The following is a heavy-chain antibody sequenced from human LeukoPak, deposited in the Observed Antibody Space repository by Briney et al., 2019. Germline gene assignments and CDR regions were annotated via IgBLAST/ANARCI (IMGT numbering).Heavy chain of an antibody. Sequence: SVKVSCKASGYTFTNFAINWVRQAPGQGLEWMGGIIPIFGTANYAQKFQGRVTITADESTSTAYMELSSLRSEDTAVYYCARGSEQWELLWYWGQGTLVTVSS. J-gene: IGHJ4*02. V-gene: IGHV1-69*13. CDR1: GYTFTNFA. D-gene: IGHD1-26*01. CDR3: ARGSEQWELLWY. CDR2: IIPIFGTA.